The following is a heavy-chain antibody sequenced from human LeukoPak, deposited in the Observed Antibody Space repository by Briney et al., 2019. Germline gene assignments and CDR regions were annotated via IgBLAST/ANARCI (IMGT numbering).Heavy chain of an antibody. V-gene: IGHV3-30*03. D-gene: IGHD2-15*01. J-gene: IGHJ4*02. CDR2: ISYDGSNK. CDR3: ATSAAYCSGGSCYSD. CDR1: GFTFSSYS. Sequence: GGSLRLSCAASGFTFSSYSMHWVPPAPGKGREWGAVISYDGSNKYYADSVKGRFTISRDNSKNTLYLQMNSLRAEDTAVYYCATSAAYCSGGSCYSDWGQGTLVTVSS.